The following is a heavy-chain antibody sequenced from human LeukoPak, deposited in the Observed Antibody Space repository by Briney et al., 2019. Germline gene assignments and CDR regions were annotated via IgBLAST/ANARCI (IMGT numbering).Heavy chain of an antibody. CDR1: GGSISSSSYY. V-gene: IGHV4-39*01. CDR2: IYYSGST. D-gene: IGHD6-13*01. CDR3: ARQTRLIAAAVDY. J-gene: IGHJ4*02. Sequence: SETLSLTCTVSGGSISSSSYYWGWIRQPPGKGLEWIGSIYYSGSTYYNPSLKSRVTISVDTSKNQFSLKLSSVTAADTAVYYCARQTRLIAAAVDYWGQGTQVTVSS.